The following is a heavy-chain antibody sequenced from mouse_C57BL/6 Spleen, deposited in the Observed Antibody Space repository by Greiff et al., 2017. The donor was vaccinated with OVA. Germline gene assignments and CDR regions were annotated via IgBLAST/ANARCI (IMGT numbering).Heavy chain of an antibody. CDR2: IDPSDSYT. V-gene: IGHV1-69*01. Sequence: QVQLQQPGAELVMPGASVKLSCKASGYTFTSYWMHWVKQRPGQGLEWIGEIDPSDSYTNYNQKFKGKSTLTVDKSSSTAYMQLSSLTSEDSAVYYGARRYYGSYWYFDVWGTGTTVTVSS. CDR3: ARRYYGSYWYFDV. D-gene: IGHD1-1*01. J-gene: IGHJ1*03. CDR1: GYTFTSYW.